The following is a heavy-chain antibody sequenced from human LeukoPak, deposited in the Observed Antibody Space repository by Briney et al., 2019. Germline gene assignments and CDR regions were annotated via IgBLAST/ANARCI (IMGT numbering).Heavy chain of an antibody. J-gene: IGHJ1*01. CDR3: ASPGRYYFQH. D-gene: IGHD3-10*01. Sequence: PSETLSLTCTVSGGSISSYYWSWIRQPPGKGLEWIGYIYYSGSTNYNPSLKSRVTISVDTSKNQFSLKLSSVTAADTAAYYCASPGRYYFQHWGQGTLVTVSS. CDR1: GGSISSYY. CDR2: IYYSGST. V-gene: IGHV4-59*08.